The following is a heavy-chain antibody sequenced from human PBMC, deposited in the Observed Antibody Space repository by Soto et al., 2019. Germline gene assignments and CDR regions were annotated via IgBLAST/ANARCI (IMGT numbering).Heavy chain of an antibody. D-gene: IGHD5-12*01. J-gene: IGHJ4*02. CDR3: ARVARGYSGYDSQLFDY. V-gene: IGHV4-4*07. Sequence: SETLSLTCTVSGGSISSYYWSWIRQPAGKGLEWIGRIYTSGSTNYNPSLKSRVTMSVDTSKNQFSLKLSSVTAADTAVYYCARVARGYSGYDSQLFDYWGPGTLVTVYS. CDR1: GGSISSYY. CDR2: IYTSGST.